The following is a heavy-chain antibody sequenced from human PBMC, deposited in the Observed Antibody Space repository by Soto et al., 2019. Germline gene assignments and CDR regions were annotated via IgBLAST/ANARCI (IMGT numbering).Heavy chain of an antibody. J-gene: IGHJ4*02. V-gene: IGHV3-30*18. CDR1: GFTFSSYG. Sequence: QVQLVESGGGVVQPGRSLRLSCAASGFTFSSYGMHWVRQAPGKGLEWVAVISYDGSNKYYADSVKGRFTISRDNSKNTLYLQMNSLRAEDTAVYYCAKECTSSSCPTQDLDGWGQETLVTVSS. D-gene: IGHD6-13*01. CDR2: ISYDGSNK. CDR3: AKECTSSSCPTQDLDG.